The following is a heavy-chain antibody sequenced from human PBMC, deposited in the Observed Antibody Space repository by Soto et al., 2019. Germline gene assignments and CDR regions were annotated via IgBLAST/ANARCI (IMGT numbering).Heavy chain of an antibody. V-gene: IGHV3-53*01. J-gene: IGHJ6*02. CDR2: IYSGGST. Sequence: GGSLRLSCAATGFTVSSNYMSWVRQAPGKGLEWVSVIYSGGSTYYADSVKGRFTISRDNSKNTLYLQMNSLRAEDTAVYYCARDRYSYATHYYYGMDVWGQGTTVTVSS. D-gene: IGHD5-18*01. CDR1: GFTVSSNY. CDR3: ARDRYSYATHYYYGMDV.